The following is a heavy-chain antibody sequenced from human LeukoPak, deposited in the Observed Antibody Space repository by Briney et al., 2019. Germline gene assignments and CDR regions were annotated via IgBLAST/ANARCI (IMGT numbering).Heavy chain of an antibody. Sequence: SQILSLICSVSCGHISSWCHYLSWIRPHPGKGLEWFEYIDYSGRKQYNQSLKGRVNISVDTSKSQFSLNLNSVAAADTAEYYCDRGAGCYDFWGQGTLVTVSS. V-gene: IGHV4-31*03. D-gene: IGHD6-19*01. CDR3: DRGAGCYDF. J-gene: IGHJ5*01. CDR2: IDYSGRK. CDR1: CGHISSWCHY.